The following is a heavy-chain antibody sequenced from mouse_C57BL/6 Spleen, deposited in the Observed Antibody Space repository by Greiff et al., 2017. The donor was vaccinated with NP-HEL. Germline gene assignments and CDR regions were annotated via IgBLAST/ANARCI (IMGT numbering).Heavy chain of an antibody. J-gene: IGHJ4*01. V-gene: IGHV3-6*01. Sequence: EVKLMESGPGLVKPSQSLSLTCSVTGYSITSGYYWNWIRQFPGNKLEWMGYISYDGSNNYNPSIKNRIYITRYTSKNQFFLTLNSVTTEDTATYDCARRIYYGNYGAMDYWGQGTSVTVSS. D-gene: IGHD2-1*01. CDR3: ARRIYYGNYGAMDY. CDR1: GYSITSGYY. CDR2: ISYDGSN.